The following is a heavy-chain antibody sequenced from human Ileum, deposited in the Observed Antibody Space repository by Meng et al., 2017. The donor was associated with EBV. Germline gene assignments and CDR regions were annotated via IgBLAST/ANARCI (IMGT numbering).Heavy chain of an antibody. CDR3: ARGRRFGSGRYALDY. Sequence: QVDIQQAAPGLVKPSGTLSLICAVSGASIGSSYWWTWVRQPPEKGLEWIGEIYHSGSTNYNPSLKSRLTLSVDKSKSQFSLELISVTAADTAVYYCARGRRFGSGRYALDYWGQGTLVTVSS. J-gene: IGHJ4*02. CDR2: IYHSGST. D-gene: IGHD3-10*01. CDR1: GASIGSSYW. V-gene: IGHV4-4*02.